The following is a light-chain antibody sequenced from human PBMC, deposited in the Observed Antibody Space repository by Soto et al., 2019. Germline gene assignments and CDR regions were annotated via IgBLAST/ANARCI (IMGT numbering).Light chain of an antibody. CDR2: DNN. V-gene: IGLV1-51*01. CDR1: SSDVGKYNY. Sequence: QSALTQPASVSGSPGQSITISCTGTSSDVGKYNYVSWYQQHPAKAPKLLIHDNNKRPSGIPDRFSGSKSGTSATLDITGLQTGDEADYYCRTWDTSLSAGVFGGGTKLTVL. CDR3: RTWDTSLSAGV. J-gene: IGLJ2*01.